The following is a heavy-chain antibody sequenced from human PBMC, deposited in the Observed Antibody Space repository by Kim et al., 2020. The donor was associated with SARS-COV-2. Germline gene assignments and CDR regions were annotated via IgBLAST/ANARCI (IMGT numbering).Heavy chain of an antibody. D-gene: IGHD3-9*01. J-gene: IGHJ4*02. V-gene: IGHV4-39*07. Sequence: RVTISVDTSKNQFSLKLSSVTAADTAVYYCAREGLLRYFDWLLFPPYYFDYWGQGTLVTVSS. CDR3: AREGLLRYFDWLLFPPYYFDY.